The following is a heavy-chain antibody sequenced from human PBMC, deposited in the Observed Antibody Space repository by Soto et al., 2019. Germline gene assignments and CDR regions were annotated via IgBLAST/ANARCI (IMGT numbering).Heavy chain of an antibody. J-gene: IGHJ4*02. CDR2: IYWDDDK. V-gene: IGHV2-5*02. Sequence: QITLKESGPTLVKPTQTLTLTCTFSGFSLSTSGVGVGWIRQPPGKALEWLALIYWDDDKRYSPSLKSRLTIAKDTSKNQVVLTMTNMDPVDTATYYCAHRGYYDSSGYYLNRNYFDYWGQGTLVTVSS. CDR3: AHRGYYDSSGYYLNRNYFDY. CDR1: GFSLSTSGVG. D-gene: IGHD3-22*01.